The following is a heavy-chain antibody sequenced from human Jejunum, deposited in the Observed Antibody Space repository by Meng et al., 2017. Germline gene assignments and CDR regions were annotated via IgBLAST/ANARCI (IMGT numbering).Heavy chain of an antibody. CDR2: ITGAGGDT. CDR3: AKEAREYRSGNNFDY. CDR1: GFTFSSYA. V-gene: IGHV3-23*01. J-gene: IGHJ4*02. D-gene: IGHD5-18*01. Sequence: GESLKISCAASGFTFSSYAMSWVRQTPGKGLEWVSAITGAGGDTYYPDSVKGRFTISRDNSKNTLYLQINSRRAEDTALYYCAKEAREYRSGNNFDYWGQGTLVTVSS.